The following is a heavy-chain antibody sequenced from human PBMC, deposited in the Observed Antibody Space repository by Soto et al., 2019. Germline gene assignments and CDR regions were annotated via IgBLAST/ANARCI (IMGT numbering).Heavy chain of an antibody. CDR2: IYYSGST. CDR3: ARGRRGDYVPFDY. V-gene: IGHV4-59*01. CDR1: GDSISSYY. D-gene: IGHD4-17*01. Sequence: QVQLQESGPGLVKPSETLSLTCTVSGDSISSYYWSWIRQPPGKGLEWIGYIYYSGSTNYNPSLKSRVTISVDTSKIQFSLKLSSVTAADTAVYYCARGRRGDYVPFDYWGQGTLVTVSS. J-gene: IGHJ4*02.